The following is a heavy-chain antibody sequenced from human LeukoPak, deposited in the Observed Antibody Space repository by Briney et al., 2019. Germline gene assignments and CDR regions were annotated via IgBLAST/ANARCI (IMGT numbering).Heavy chain of an antibody. D-gene: IGHD2-2*01. Sequence: PGGSLRLSCAVSGFTFSSHGVNWVRQAPGEGLEGVSGISGRGASKYYADSVKGRFTISRDNSKNTLYLQMNSLRAEDTAVYYCAKGVVVAPDVTPFDYWGQGTLVTVSS. V-gene: IGHV3-23*01. J-gene: IGHJ4*02. CDR2: ISGRGASK. CDR3: AKGVVVAPDVTPFDY. CDR1: GFTFSSHG.